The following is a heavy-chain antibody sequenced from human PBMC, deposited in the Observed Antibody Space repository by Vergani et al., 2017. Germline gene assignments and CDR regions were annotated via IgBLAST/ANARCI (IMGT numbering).Heavy chain of an antibody. V-gene: IGHV1-69*01. D-gene: IGHD1-1*01. CDR1: GGTFSSYA. J-gene: IGHJ6*02. CDR2: IIPIFGTA. CDR3: ARDSTADRNDFFYYYGMDV. Sequence: QVQLVQSGAEVKKPGSSVKVSCKASGGTFSSYAISWVRQAPGQGLEWMGGIIPIFGTANYAQKFQGRVTITADESTSTAYMERSSLRSEDTAVYYCARDSTADRNDFFYYYGMDVWGQGTTVTVSS.